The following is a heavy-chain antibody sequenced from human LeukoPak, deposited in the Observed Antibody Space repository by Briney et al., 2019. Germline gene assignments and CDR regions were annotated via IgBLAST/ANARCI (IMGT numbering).Heavy chain of an antibody. CDR2: IYYSGST. CDR1: GGSISSYY. J-gene: IGHJ2*01. V-gene: IGHV4-59*08. CDR3: ARSRYYDSSGYYYPSYWYFDL. Sequence: SETLSLTCTVSGGSISSYYWRWIRQPPGKGLEWIGYIYYSGSTNYNPSLKSRVTISVDTSKNQFSLKLSSVTAADTAVYYCARSRYYDSSGYYYPSYWYFDLWGRGTLVTVSS. D-gene: IGHD3-22*01.